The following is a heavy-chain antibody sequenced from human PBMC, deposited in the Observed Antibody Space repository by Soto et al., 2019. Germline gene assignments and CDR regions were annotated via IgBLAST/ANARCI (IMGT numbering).Heavy chain of an antibody. Sequence: KTSETLSLTCTVSGASISSTDYYWSWIRHAPGKGLEWIGYVYYTGSTYYNPSLMSRLTISVDTSKNQFSLKLTSVTAAETAVYYCVRTAREGAVAPHWFDRWGQGTQVTVSS. D-gene: IGHD2-21*02. CDR2: VYYTGST. CDR1: GASISSTDYY. CDR3: VRTAREGAVAPHWFDR. J-gene: IGHJ5*02. V-gene: IGHV4-30-4*01.